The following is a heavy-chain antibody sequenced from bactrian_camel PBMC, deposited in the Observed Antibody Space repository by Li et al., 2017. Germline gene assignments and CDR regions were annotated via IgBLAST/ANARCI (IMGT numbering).Heavy chain of an antibody. CDR3: ARAHDWGSRCHLLVYNY. D-gene: IGHD1*01. Sequence: HVQLVESGGGLVQPGGSLRLSCAASASGDTMAWFRQAPGKDREGVASISPGGGATYYADSVKGRFTISRDNAKNTLYLQMNKLKPDDTATYYCARAHDWGSRCHLLVYNYWGLGTQVTVS. CDR2: ISPGGGAT. V-gene: IGHV3S54*01. J-gene: IGHJ4*01. CDR1: ASGDT.